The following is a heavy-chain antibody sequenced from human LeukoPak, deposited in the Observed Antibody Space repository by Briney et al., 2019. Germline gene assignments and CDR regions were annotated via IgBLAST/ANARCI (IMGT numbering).Heavy chain of an antibody. CDR1: GGSISSYY. D-gene: IGHD4/OR15-4a*01. J-gene: IGHJ6*02. Sequence: SETLSLTCTVSGGSISSYYWSWIRQPAGKGLEWIGRLYASGDANYASGTTHSNASLKSRLTMSLDTSKNKLSLRLSSVTAADTAVYFCAREEKPANAAGLDVWGQGTTVTVSS. CDR2: LYASGDANYASGTT. V-gene: IGHV4-4*07. CDR3: AREEKPANAAGLDV.